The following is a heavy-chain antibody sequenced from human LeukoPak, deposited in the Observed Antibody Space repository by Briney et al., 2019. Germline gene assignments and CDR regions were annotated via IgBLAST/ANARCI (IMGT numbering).Heavy chain of an antibody. V-gene: IGHV1-2*02. CDR3: ARDPRKDTAMVTYYYYYYMDV. D-gene: IGHD5-18*01. CDR1: GYTFTGYY. J-gene: IGHJ6*03. Sequence: ASVKVSCKASGYTFTGYYMHWVRQAPGQGLEWMGWINPNSGGTNYAQKFQGRVTMTRDTSISTAYMELSRLRSDDTAVYYCARDPRKDTAMVTYYYYYYMDVWGKGTTVTISS. CDR2: INPNSGGT.